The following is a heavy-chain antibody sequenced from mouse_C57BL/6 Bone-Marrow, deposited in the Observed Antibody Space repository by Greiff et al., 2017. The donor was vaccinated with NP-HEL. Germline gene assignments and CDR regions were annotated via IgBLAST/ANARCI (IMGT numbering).Heavy chain of an antibody. CDR3: ARYYYGSSYWYFDV. CDR1: GYTFTSYW. V-gene: IGHV1-53*01. Sequence: QVQLQQPGTELVQPGASVKLSCKASGYTFTSYWMHWVTQRPGQGLEWIGNINPSNGGTNYNEKFKSKATLTVDKSSSTAYMQLSSLTSVDSAGYYCARYYYGSSYWYFDVWGTGTTVTVSS. D-gene: IGHD1-1*01. J-gene: IGHJ1*03. CDR2: INPSNGGT.